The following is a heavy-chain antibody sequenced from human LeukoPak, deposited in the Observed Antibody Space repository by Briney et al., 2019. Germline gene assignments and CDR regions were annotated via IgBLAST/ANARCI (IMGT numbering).Heavy chain of an antibody. V-gene: IGHV3-21*01. CDR3: ARYPLSTDIGYCSGGSCSSTHFDY. Sequence: GGSLRLSCAASGFTFSSYSMNWVRQAPGKGLEWVSSISSSSSYIYYADSVKGRFTISRDNAKNSLYLQMNSLRAEDTAVYYCARYPLSTDIGYCSGGSCSSTHFDYWGQETLVTVSS. CDR2: ISSSSSYI. D-gene: IGHD2-15*01. J-gene: IGHJ4*02. CDR1: GFTFSSYS.